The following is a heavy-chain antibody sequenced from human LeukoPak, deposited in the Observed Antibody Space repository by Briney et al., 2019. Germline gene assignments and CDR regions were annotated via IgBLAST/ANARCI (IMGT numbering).Heavy chain of an antibody. CDR2: TSYSGNT. V-gene: IGHV4-59*01. Sequence: PSETPSLTCSVSGVSIGGDYWDWLRPPQGNGLEWVSYTSYSGNTDYKPSLRSRVTMSIDTSKNQLAVKLTSATAADTAVYYCAGWHSHGRYFDYWGQGALVTVSS. CDR1: GVSIGGDY. CDR3: AGWHSHGRYFDY. D-gene: IGHD1-26*01. J-gene: IGHJ4*02.